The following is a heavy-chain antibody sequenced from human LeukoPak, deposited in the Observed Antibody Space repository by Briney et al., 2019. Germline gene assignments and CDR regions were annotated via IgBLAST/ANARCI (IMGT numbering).Heavy chain of an antibody. Sequence: SQTLSLTCTVSGGSISSGSYYWSWIRQPAGKGLEWIGRIYTSGSTNYNPSLKSRVTISVDTSKNQFSLKLSSVTAADTVVYYCARDYEVEYYFDYWGQGTLVTVSS. V-gene: IGHV4-61*02. CDR1: GGSISSGSYY. D-gene: IGHD5-12*01. CDR2: IYTSGST. CDR3: ARDYEVEYYFDY. J-gene: IGHJ4*02.